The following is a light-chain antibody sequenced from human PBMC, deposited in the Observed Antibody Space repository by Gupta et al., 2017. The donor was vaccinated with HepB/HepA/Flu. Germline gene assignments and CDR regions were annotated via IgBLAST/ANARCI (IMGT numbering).Light chain of an antibody. J-gene: IGKJ1*01. CDR3: QQYNNWPPWT. Sequence: IVMTQSPATLSVSPGERATLSCRASQSVSSNLAWYQQKPGQAPRLLIYGASTRATDIPARFSGSGSGTEFTLTISSLRSEDFAVYYCQQYNNWPPWTFGQGTKVEIK. CDR1: QSVSSN. CDR2: GAS. V-gene: IGKV3-15*01.